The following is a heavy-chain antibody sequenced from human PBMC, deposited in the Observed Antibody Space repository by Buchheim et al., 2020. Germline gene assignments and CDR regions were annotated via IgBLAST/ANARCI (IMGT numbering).Heavy chain of an antibody. CDR2: IKADGTEV. CDR3: VRFGIVPPIYYFDY. Sequence: EVQLVESGGGLAQPGGSLRLSCAASGFTFSNYWMSWVRQAPGKGLEWVANIKADGTEVHFVDSVKGRFFISRDNARNSLYLQLNSLRVEDSAMYYCVRFGIVPPIYYFDYWGQGT. CDR1: GFTFSNYW. V-gene: IGHV3-7*01. D-gene: IGHD2/OR15-2a*01. J-gene: IGHJ4*02.